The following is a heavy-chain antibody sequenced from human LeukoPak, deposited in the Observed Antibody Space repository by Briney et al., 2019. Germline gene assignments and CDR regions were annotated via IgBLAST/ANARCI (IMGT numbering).Heavy chain of an antibody. J-gene: IGHJ4*02. CDR3: ARVGSYYFDY. Sequence: SVKVSCKASVGTFSSYAISWVRQAPGPGLEWMGRIIPIFGTANYAQKFQGRVTITTYESTSKAYMELSSLGSEDTAVYYCARVGSYYFDYWGQGTLVTVSS. CDR1: VGTFSSYA. V-gene: IGHV1-69*05. CDR2: IIPIFGTA. D-gene: IGHD1-26*01.